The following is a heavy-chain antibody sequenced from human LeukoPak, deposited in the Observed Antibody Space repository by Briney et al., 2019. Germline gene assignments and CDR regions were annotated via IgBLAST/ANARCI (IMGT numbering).Heavy chain of an antibody. Sequence: ASVKVSCKASGYIFTDYAIHWLRQAPGQRPEWMGWMNAGNGNTKYSQKFQGRITLIRDTSAATAYMELSSLRHDDLAVYYCARGRGTSGTNRDFYYYYYMDVWGKGTTVTVSS. CDR2: MNAGNGNT. J-gene: IGHJ6*03. CDR3: ARGRGTSGTNRDFYYYYYMDV. CDR1: GYIFTDYA. D-gene: IGHD2-2*01. V-gene: IGHV1-3*01.